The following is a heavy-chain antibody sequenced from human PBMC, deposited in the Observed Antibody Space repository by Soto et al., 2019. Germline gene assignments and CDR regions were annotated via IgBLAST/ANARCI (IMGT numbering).Heavy chain of an antibody. J-gene: IGHJ4*02. CDR1: GDSISSYY. D-gene: IGHD3-22*01. V-gene: IGHV4-59*01. CDR2: LYYGRSA. Sequence: QVQLQESGPGLVKPSETLSLTCAVSGDSISSYYCMWIRQPPGKGLESIGYLYYGRSANYNPSLNSRVPLSVDTSTKQCSLTLSSMTAADTAVYYCALRSMAVVPEYWGQGTLVTVSS. CDR3: ALRSMAVVPEY.